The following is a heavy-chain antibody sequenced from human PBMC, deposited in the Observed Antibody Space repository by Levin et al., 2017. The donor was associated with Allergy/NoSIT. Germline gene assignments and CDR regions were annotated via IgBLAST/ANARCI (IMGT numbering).Heavy chain of an antibody. CDR2: INPNSGGT. J-gene: IGHJ4*02. V-gene: IGHV1-2*02. D-gene: IGHD3-3*01. CDR3: ASTIKSGYWTMLFDY. Sequence: VASVKVSCKASGYTFTGYYMHWVRQAPGQGLEWMGWINPNSGGTNYAQKFQGRVTMTRDTSISTAYMELSRLRSDDTAVYYCASTIKSGYWTMLFDYWGQGTLVTVSS. CDR1: GYTFTGYY.